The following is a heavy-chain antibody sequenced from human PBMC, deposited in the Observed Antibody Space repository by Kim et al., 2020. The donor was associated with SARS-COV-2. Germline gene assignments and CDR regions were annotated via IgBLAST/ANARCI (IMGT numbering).Heavy chain of an antibody. CDR1: GFTVSSNY. V-gene: IGHV3-53*01. D-gene: IGHD5-12*01. CDR2: IYAGGST. J-gene: IGHJ3*02. CDR3: ARGRLYSGYDSRAFDI. Sequence: GGSLRLSCAASGFTVSSNYMSWVRQAPGRVLEWVSIIYAGGSTYYADSVKGRFTISRDNSKNTLYLQANSLRADDTAVYYCARGRLYSGYDSRAFDIWGQGTMVTVSS.